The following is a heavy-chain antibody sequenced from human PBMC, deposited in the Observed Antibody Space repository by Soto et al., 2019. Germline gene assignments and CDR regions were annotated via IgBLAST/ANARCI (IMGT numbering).Heavy chain of an antibody. CDR3: ASARYCSGGSCYLRGKGPIDY. CDR2: INHSGST. D-gene: IGHD2-15*01. Sequence: QVQLQQWGAGLLKPSETLSLTCAVYGGSFSGYYWSWIRQPPGKGLEWIGEINHSGSTNYNPSLKSRVTISVGTSKNQFSLKLSSVTAADTAVYYCASARYCSGGSCYLRGKGPIDYWGQGTLVTVSS. CDR1: GGSFSGYY. J-gene: IGHJ4*02. V-gene: IGHV4-34*01.